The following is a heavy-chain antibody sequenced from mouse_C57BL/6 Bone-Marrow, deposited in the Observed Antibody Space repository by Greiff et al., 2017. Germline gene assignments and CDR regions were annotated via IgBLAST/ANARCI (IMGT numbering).Heavy chain of an antibody. J-gene: IGHJ4*01. CDR2: IHPNSGST. V-gene: IGHV1-64*01. D-gene: IGHD1-1*01. CDR3: ARFVYYYGSSGDYYAMDY. CDR1: GYTFTSYW. Sequence: QVQLQQPGAELVKPGASVKLSCKASGYTFTSYWMHWVKQRPGQGLEWIGMIHPNSGSTNYNEKFKSKATLTVDKSSSTAYMQLSSLTSEDSAVYYCARFVYYYGSSGDYYAMDYWGQGTSVTVSS.